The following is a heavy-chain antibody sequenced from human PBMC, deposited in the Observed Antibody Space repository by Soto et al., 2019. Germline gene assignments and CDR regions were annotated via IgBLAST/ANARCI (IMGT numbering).Heavy chain of an antibody. Sequence: QVQLVESGGGVVQPGRSLRLSCAASGFTFSSYAMHWVRQAPGKGLEWVAVISYDGSNKYYADSVKGRFTISRDNSKNXXYLQMNSLRAEDSAVYYCARDRLMATVTDATAFDIWGQGTMVTVSS. D-gene: IGHD4-17*01. V-gene: IGHV3-30-3*01. J-gene: IGHJ3*02. CDR2: ISYDGSNK. CDR1: GFTFSSYA. CDR3: ARDRLMATVTDATAFDI.